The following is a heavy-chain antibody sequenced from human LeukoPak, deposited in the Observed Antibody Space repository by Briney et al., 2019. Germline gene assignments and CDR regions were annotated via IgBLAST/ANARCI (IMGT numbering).Heavy chain of an antibody. V-gene: IGHV4-38-2*02. Sequence: SETLSLTCTVSGYSISSGYYWGWIRQPPGKGLEWIGSIYHSGSTYYNPSLKSRVTISVDTSKNQFSLKLSSVTAADTAVYYCARLDYYDSSGYYYGSGYFDYWGQGTLVTVSS. CDR3: ARLDYYDSSGYYYGSGYFDY. CDR2: IYHSGST. CDR1: GYSISSGYY. D-gene: IGHD3-22*01. J-gene: IGHJ4*02.